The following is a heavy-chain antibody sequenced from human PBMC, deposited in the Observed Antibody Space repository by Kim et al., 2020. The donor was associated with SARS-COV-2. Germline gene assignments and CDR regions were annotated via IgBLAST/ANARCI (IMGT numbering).Heavy chain of an antibody. J-gene: IGHJ6*02. V-gene: IGHV1-46*01. CDR1: GYTFTSYY. CDR2: INPSGSST. Sequence: ASVKVSCKASGYTFTSYYMHWVRQAPGQGLEWMGIINPSGSSTSYAQKFQGRVTMTRDTSTSTVYMVLSSLRSEDTAVYYCARDMVRGVIPAPSGMDGWGQGTTVTVSS. D-gene: IGHD3-10*01. CDR3: ARDMVRGVIPAPSGMDG.